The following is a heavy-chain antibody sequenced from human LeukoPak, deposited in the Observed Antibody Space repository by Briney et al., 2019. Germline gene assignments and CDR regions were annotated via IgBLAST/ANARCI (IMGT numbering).Heavy chain of an antibody. D-gene: IGHD1-26*01. Sequence: GGSLRLSCAASGFTFSSYAMSWVRQAPGKGLEWVSAISGSGGSTYYADSVEGRFTISRDNSKNTLYLQMNSLRAEDTALYYCAKAIVGVSGLGYWGQGTLVTVSS. CDR3: AKAIVGVSGLGY. CDR1: GFTFSSYA. V-gene: IGHV3-23*01. J-gene: IGHJ4*02. CDR2: ISGSGGST.